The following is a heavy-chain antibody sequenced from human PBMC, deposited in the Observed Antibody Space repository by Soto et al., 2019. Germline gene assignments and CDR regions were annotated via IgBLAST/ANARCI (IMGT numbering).Heavy chain of an antibody. Sequence: EVQLVESGGVLVQPGGSLRLSCVASGFTFSTDTMNWVRQAPGKGLEWVAHISTSGATRYYAASVKGRFTISRDNAKNSLYRQMDILRNDDRAVYYCARFFGSGFAYWGQGTLVTVSS. CDR1: GFTFSTDT. V-gene: IGHV3-48*02. D-gene: IGHD6-19*01. CDR3: ARFFGSGFAY. CDR2: ISTSGATR. J-gene: IGHJ4*02.